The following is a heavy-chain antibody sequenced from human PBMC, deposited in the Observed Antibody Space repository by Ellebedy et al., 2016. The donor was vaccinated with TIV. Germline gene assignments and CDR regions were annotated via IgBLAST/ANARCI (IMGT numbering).Heavy chain of an antibody. CDR2: INHGGST. CDR1: GGSFSGYY. V-gene: IGHV4-34*01. CDR3: ARGSGGRRDY. J-gene: IGHJ4*02. Sequence: SETLSLXXAVYGGSFSGYYWTWIRQPPGKGLEWIGEINHGGSTNYNPSLKSRVTISVDRSKNQFSLKLSSLTAADTAVYYCARGSGGRRDYWGQGTLVTVSS. D-gene: IGHD3-16*01.